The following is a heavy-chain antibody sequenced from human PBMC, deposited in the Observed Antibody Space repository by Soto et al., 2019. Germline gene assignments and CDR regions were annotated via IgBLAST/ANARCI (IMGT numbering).Heavy chain of an antibody. D-gene: IGHD6-19*01. CDR1: GGSVSSGSYY. Sequence: QVQLQESGPGLVKPSETLSLTCTVSGGSVSSGSYYWSWIRQPPGKGLEWIGYIYYSGSTNYNPSRKSRVTRSVDTSKTQFSPKLSSVTAADTAVYYCARGIEGWYQGRYYYGMDVWGQGTTVTVSS. CDR3: ARGIEGWYQGRYYYGMDV. CDR2: IYYSGST. J-gene: IGHJ6*02. V-gene: IGHV4-61*01.